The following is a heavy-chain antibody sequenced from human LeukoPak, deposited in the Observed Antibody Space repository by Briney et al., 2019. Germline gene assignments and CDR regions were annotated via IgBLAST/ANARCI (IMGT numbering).Heavy chain of an antibody. V-gene: IGHV1-69*01. D-gene: IGHD3-10*01. CDR1: VGTFSSYA. CDR3: ARAGYSYYGSGSYFLP. CDR2: IIPIFGTA. J-gene: IGHJ5*02. Sequence: SVKVSCMASVGTFSSYAISWVRQAPGQGLEWMGGIIPIFGTANYAQKFQGRVTITADESTSTAYMELSSLRSEDTAVYYCARAGYSYYGSGSYFLPWGQGTLVTVSS.